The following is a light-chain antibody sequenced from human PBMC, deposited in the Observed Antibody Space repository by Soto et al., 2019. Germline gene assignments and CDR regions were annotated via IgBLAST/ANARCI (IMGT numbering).Light chain of an antibody. J-gene: IGKJ2*01. Sequence: DIQMTQSPSSLSASLGDRVTITCRASQNINSHLNWYQQKPGKAPKVLIYAASRLQSGVPSRFXGSGSGTEVTLTISSLEPEDFATYYCQQSHITTLFTFGKGTKLEIK. CDR3: QQSHITTLFT. CDR1: QNINSH. CDR2: AAS. V-gene: IGKV1-39*01.